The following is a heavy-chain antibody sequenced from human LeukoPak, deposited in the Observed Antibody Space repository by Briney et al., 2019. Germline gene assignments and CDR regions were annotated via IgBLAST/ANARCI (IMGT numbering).Heavy chain of an antibody. CDR3: ARHGTGSSGSYFGILFDD. CDR2: IYPGDSDT. D-gene: IGHD3-10*01. V-gene: IGHV5-51*01. CDR1: GYSFTSYW. J-gene: IGHJ4*02. Sequence: GESLKISCKGSGYSFTSYWIGWVRQMPGKGLEWMGIIYPGDSDTRYSPSFQGQVTISADKSISTAYLQWSSLKASDTAMYYCARHGTGSSGSYFGILFDDWGQGTLVTVSS.